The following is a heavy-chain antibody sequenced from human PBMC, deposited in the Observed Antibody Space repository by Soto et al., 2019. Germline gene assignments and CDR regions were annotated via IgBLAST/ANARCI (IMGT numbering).Heavy chain of an antibody. Sequence: SETLSLTCTVSGDSITSRSYYWGWIRQPPGKGLEWIGSTQYSGSTYYNPSLKSRVTIFVDTSNNQFSLNLSSVAAADTAVYYCARHAPGTYYNAYDYWGLGTLVTVS. CDR2: TQYSGST. J-gene: IGHJ4*02. CDR1: GDSITSRSYY. CDR3: ARHAPGTYYNAYDY. D-gene: IGHD3-10*01. V-gene: IGHV4-39*01.